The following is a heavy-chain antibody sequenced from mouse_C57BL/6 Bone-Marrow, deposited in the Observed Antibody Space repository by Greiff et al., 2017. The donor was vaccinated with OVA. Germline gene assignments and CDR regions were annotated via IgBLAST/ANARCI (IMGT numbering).Heavy chain of an antibody. CDR2: IYPSDSET. CDR3: ARGTGTSLCDY. V-gene: IGHV1-61*01. CDR1: GYTFTSYW. J-gene: IGHJ2*01. Sequence: QVHVKQPGAELVRPGSSVKLSCKASGYTFTSYWMDWVKQRPGQGLEWIGNIYPSDSETHYNQKFKDKATLTVDKSSSTAYMQLSSLTSEDSAVYYCARGTGTSLCDYWGQGTTLTVSS. D-gene: IGHD4-1*01.